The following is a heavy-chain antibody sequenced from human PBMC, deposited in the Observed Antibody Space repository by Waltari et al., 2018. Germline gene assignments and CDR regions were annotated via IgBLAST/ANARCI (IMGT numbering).Heavy chain of an antibody. J-gene: IGHJ3*02. CDR2: INQSGRS. D-gene: IGHD5-12*01. Sequence: PGKGRERFWSINQSGRSNCNPSLKSRGTISVDTSKNQFAPKLSSVTAADTAVYYCARGYVDIVSTGAFDIWGQGTMVTVSS. V-gene: IGHV4-34*01. CDR3: ARGYVDIVSTGAFDI.